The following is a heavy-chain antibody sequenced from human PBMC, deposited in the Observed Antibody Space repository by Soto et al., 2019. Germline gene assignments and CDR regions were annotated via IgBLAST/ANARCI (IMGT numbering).Heavy chain of an antibody. D-gene: IGHD5-12*01. CDR3: ARALVEMATIVGPELGY. V-gene: IGHV1-69*01. Sequence: QVQLVQSGAEVKKPGSSVKVSCKASGGTFSSYAISWVRQAPGQGLEWMGGIIPIFGTANYAQKFQGRVTITADESTSTAYMERSSLRSEDTAVYYCARALVEMATIVGPELGYWGQGTLVTVSS. J-gene: IGHJ4*02. CDR1: GGTFSSYA. CDR2: IIPIFGTA.